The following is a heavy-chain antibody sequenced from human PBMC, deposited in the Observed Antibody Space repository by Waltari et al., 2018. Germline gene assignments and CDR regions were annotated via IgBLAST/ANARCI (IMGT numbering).Heavy chain of an antibody. CDR3: ATVDSWEQQLVRRAFDI. J-gene: IGHJ3*02. V-gene: IGHV1-24*01. CDR2: FYPEDGGT. D-gene: IGHD6-13*01. CDR1: GYTLTELS. Sequence: QVQLVQSGAEVKKPGASVKVSCKVSGYTLTELSMHWVRQAPGKGLEWMGGFYPEDGGTIYAQKFQGRVTMTEDTSTDTAYMELSSLRSEDTAVYYCATVDSWEQQLVRRAFDIWGQGTMVTVSS.